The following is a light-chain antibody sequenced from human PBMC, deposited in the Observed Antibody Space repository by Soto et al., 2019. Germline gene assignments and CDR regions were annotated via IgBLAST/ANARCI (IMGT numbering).Light chain of an antibody. CDR1: QAISNY. CDR2: DAS. J-gene: IGKJ4*01. Sequence: DIQMTQSPSSLSASVGDRVTITCQASQAISNYLNWYQQKPGKAPKLLIYDASNLETGVPSRFSGSGSGTDFTFTISSLQPEDIATYYCQQYDNLRGLTFGGGTKVEIK. V-gene: IGKV1-33*01. CDR3: QQYDNLRGLT.